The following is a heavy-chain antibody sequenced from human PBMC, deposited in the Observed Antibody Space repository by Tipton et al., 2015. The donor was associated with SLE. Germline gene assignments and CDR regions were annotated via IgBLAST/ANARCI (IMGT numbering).Heavy chain of an antibody. CDR2: ISSSSNTI. J-gene: IGHJ4*02. Sequence: SLRLSCVASGFTFSSYSMNWVRQAPGEGLEWISYISSSSNTIFYADSVKGRFTISRDNAKNSLFLQMSGLRAGGTAVYYCARGSGFYSFDYWGQGTLVTVSS. CDR3: ARGSGFYSFDY. D-gene: IGHD3-22*01. CDR1: GFTFSSYS. V-gene: IGHV3-48*01.